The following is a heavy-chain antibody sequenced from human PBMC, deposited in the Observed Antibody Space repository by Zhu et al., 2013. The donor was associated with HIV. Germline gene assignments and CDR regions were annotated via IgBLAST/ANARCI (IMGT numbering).Heavy chain of an antibody. J-gene: IGHJ4*02. CDR3: ARGGIAVAGTTDY. V-gene: IGHV1-2*02. CDR1: GFIFTDYY. Sequence: QVHLVQSGAEVKKPGASVKVSCKASGFIFTDYYMHWVRQAPGQGLEWMGWVSGDSRSAEKFQGRLTMTRDTSINTYYMELNRLTSDDTGVYYCARGGIAVAGTTDYWGQGTPGHRLL. D-gene: IGHD6-19*01. CDR2: VSGDS.